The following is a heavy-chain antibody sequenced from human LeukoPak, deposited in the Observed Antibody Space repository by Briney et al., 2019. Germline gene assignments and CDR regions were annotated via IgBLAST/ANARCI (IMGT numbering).Heavy chain of an antibody. V-gene: IGHV3-21*01. Sequence: GGSLRLSCAVSGFTFSSYSMKWVRQAPGKELEWVSPISSSSSYIYYADSVKGRFTISRDNAKNSLYLQMNSLRAEDTAVYYCARAGWNDVGYWGQGTLVTVSS. CDR2: ISSSSSYI. D-gene: IGHD1-1*01. CDR1: GFTFSSYS. CDR3: ARAGWNDVGY. J-gene: IGHJ1*01.